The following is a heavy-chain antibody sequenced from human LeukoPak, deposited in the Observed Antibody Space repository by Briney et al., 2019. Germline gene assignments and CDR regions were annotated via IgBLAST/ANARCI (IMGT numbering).Heavy chain of an antibody. Sequence: PGGSLRLSCAASGFTFSSYWMSWVRQAPGKGLEWVANIKQDGSEKYYVDSVKGRFTISRDNAKNSLYLQMNSLRAEDTAVYYCARSYCSSTSCPPPWWYMDVWGKGTTVTVSS. V-gene: IGHV3-7*01. D-gene: IGHD2-2*01. CDR2: IKQDGSEK. CDR1: GFTFSSYW. J-gene: IGHJ6*03. CDR3: ARSYCSSTSCPPPWWYMDV.